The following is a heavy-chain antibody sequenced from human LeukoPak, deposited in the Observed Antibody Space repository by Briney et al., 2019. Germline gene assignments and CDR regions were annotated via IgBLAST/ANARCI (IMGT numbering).Heavy chain of an antibody. Sequence: SETLSLTCTVSGGSISSSSYYWGWIRQPPGKGLEWIGSIYYSGSTYYNPSLKSRVTISVDTSKNQFSLKLSSVTAADTAVYYCASAILLWFRESGAFDIWGQGTMVTVSS. CDR3: ASAILLWFRESGAFDI. CDR1: GGSISSSSYY. V-gene: IGHV4-39*07. J-gene: IGHJ3*02. D-gene: IGHD3-10*01. CDR2: IYYSGST.